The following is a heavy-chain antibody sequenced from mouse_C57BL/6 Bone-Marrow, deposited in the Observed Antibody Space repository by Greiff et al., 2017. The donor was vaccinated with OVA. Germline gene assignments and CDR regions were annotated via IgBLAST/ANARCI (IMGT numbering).Heavy chain of an antibody. V-gene: IGHV1-50*01. CDR3: ERRRSTTVPRYCDY. Sequence: QVQLQQPGAELVKPGASVKLSCKASGYTFTSYWMQWVKQRPGQGLEWIGEFDLSDSSTNYNQKFKGKATLTVDTSSSTAYMQLSSLTSEDSAVYYCERRRSTTVPRYCDYWGQGTTLTVSS. J-gene: IGHJ2*01. D-gene: IGHD1-1*01. CDR2: FDLSDSST. CDR1: GYTFTSYW.